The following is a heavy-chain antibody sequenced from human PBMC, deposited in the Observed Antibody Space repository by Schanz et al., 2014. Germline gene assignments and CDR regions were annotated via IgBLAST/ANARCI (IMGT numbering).Heavy chain of an antibody. V-gene: IGHV3-23*01. CDR3: AKDRSWDYDSSGYFDY. CDR1: GFSFSSYA. Sequence: DVQLLESGGGLVQPGGSLRLSCAASGFSFSSYAMGWVRQARGKGLEWVSAMNESHSTIYYADSVRGRFTISRDNSKNTLYLQMNSLRAEDTAVYYCAKDRSWDYDSSGYFDYWGQGTLVTVSS. D-gene: IGHD3-22*01. J-gene: IGHJ4*02. CDR2: MNESHSTI.